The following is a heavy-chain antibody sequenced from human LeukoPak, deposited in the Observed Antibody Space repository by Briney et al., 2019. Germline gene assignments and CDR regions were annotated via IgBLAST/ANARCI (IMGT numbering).Heavy chain of an antibody. Sequence: GGSLRLSCAASGFTFSSYAMSWVRQAPGKGLEWVSVIYSGGSTYYADSVKGRFTISRDNSKNTLYLQMNSLSAEDTAVYYCARDRYSGSYYGRGAFDTWGQGTMVTVSS. D-gene: IGHD1-26*01. CDR1: GFTFSSYA. CDR3: ARDRYSGSYYGRGAFDT. J-gene: IGHJ3*02. CDR2: IYSGGST. V-gene: IGHV3-66*01.